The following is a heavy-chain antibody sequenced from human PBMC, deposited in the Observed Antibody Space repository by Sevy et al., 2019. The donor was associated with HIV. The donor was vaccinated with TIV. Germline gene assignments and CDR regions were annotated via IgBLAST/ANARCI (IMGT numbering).Heavy chain of an antibody. CDR3: ARDGARITMVQGVMAYYHGMDV. D-gene: IGHD3-10*01. Sequence: GGSLRLSCEASGFSFSDYTMTWVRQAPGKGLEWVSSMSSSITYTYYADSLKGRFTISRDNAKSSLYLQMNSLRAEDTGVYYCARDGARITMVQGVMAYYHGMDVWGQGTTVTVSS. CDR1: GFSFSDYT. V-gene: IGHV3-21*03. J-gene: IGHJ6*02. CDR2: MSSSITYT.